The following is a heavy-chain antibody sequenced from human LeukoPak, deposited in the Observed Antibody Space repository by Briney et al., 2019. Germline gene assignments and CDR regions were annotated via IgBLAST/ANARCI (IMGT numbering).Heavy chain of an antibody. Sequence: VASVKASCKASGGTFSSYAISWVRQAPGQGLEWMGGIIPIFGTANYAQKFQGRVTITADESTSTAYMELSSLRSEDTAVYYCARDLREGYSSSSGCDYWGQGTLVTVSS. CDR2: IIPIFGTA. V-gene: IGHV1-69*13. D-gene: IGHD6-6*01. CDR1: GGTFSSYA. J-gene: IGHJ4*02. CDR3: ARDLREGYSSSSGCDY.